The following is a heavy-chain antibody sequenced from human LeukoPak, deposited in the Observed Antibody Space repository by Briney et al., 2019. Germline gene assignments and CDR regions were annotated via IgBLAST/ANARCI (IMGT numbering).Heavy chain of an antibody. D-gene: IGHD6-6*01. CDR3: ATDLLVSSSSLGYFQH. CDR1: GYALTELS. Sequence: ASVKVSCKVSGYALTELSMHWVRQAPGKGLEWMGGFDPEDGETIYAQKFQGRVTMTEDTSTDTAYMELSSLRSEDTAVYYCATDLLVSSSSLGYFQHWGQGTLVTVSS. J-gene: IGHJ1*01. CDR2: FDPEDGET. V-gene: IGHV1-24*01.